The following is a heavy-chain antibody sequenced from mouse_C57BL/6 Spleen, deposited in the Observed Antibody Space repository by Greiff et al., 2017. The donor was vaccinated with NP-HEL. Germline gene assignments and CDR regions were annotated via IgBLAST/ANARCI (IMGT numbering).Heavy chain of an antibody. CDR2: INPSSGYT. D-gene: IGHD2-5*01. CDR3: ARGYYSNYVYFDV. V-gene: IGHV1-4*01. Sequence: VQLQQSGAELARPGASVKMSCKASGYTFTSYSMHWVKQRPGQGLEWIGYINPSSGYTKYNQKFKDKVTLTADKSSSTAYMQLSSLTSEDSAVYYCARGYYSNYVYFDVWGTGTTVTVSS. CDR1: GYTFTSYS. J-gene: IGHJ1*03.